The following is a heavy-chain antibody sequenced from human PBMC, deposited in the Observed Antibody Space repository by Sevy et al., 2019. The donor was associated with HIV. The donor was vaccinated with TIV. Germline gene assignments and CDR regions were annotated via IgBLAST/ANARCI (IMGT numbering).Heavy chain of an antibody. CDR1: GYTFTSYG. Sequence: ASVKVSCKASGYTFTSYGISWVRQAPGQGLEWMGWISAYNGNTNYAQKLQGRVTMTTDTSTSTAYMELRSLRSDDTAGYYCASSKGSSSWANWFDLWGQGTLVTVSS. CDR2: ISAYNGNT. J-gene: IGHJ5*02. D-gene: IGHD6-13*01. V-gene: IGHV1-18*04. CDR3: ASSKGSSSWANWFDL.